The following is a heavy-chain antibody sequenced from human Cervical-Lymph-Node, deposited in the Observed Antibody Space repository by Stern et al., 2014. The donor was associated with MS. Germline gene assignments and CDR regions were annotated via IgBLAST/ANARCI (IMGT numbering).Heavy chain of an antibody. Sequence: VQLVESGPGLVKPSGTLSLTCAVSGGSISNTNWWGWVRQTPGMGLEWIGEIYHSGTTNFSPSLKSRVTMSVDKSKNQFSLELKSVTAADTAIYYCARVNSGYNWFDYWGQGTLVTVSS. V-gene: IGHV4-4*02. CDR2: IYHSGTT. D-gene: IGHD5-12*01. J-gene: IGHJ5*01. CDR3: ARVNSGYNWFDY. CDR1: GGSISNTNW.